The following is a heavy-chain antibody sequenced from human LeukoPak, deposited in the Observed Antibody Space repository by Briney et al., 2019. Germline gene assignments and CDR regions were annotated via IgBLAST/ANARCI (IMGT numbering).Heavy chain of an antibody. CDR2: MNPNSGNT. D-gene: IGHD4-17*01. Sequence: ASVKVSCKASGYTFTSYDINWVRQATGQGLEWMGWMNPNSGNTGYAQKFQGRVTITRNTSISTAYMELSSLRSEDTAVYYCARGAYDDHNYYYYYYMDVWGKGTTVTVSS. J-gene: IGHJ6*03. CDR1: GYTFTSYD. CDR3: ARGAYDDHNYYYYYYMDV. V-gene: IGHV1-8*03.